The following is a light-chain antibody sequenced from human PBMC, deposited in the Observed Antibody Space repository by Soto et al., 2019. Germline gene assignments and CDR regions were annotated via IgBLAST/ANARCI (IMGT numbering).Light chain of an antibody. CDR3: QQYNNWLTWT. V-gene: IGKV3-15*01. CDR2: GAS. J-gene: IGKJ1*01. Sequence: EIVMTQSPATLSVSPGERANLSCRASQSVSSSLAWYQQKPGQAPRLLIYGASTRATGIPARFSGSGSGTEFTLTISSLQSEDFAVYYCQQYNNWLTWTFGQGTKVEIK. CDR1: QSVSSS.